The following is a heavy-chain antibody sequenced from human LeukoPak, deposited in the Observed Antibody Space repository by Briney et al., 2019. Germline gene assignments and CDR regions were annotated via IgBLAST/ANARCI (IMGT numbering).Heavy chain of an antibody. J-gene: IGHJ4*02. CDR3: ARGGYSSSSEVDY. CDR2: INPNSGGT. CDR1: GYTFTGHY. Sequence: ASVKVSCKASGYTFTGHYMHWVRQAPGQGLEWMGWINPNSGGTNYAQKLQGRVTMTTDTSTSTAYMELRSLRSDDTAVYYCARGGYSSSSEVDYWGQGTLVTVSS. D-gene: IGHD6-6*01. V-gene: IGHV1-2*02.